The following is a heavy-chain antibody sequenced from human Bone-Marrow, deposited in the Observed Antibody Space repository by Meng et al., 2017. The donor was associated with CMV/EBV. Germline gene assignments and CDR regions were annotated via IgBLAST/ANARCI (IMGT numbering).Heavy chain of an antibody. Sequence: LRLSCAASGFTLSRYVMNWVRQAPGRGLEWVSTISTYGGTTYYTDSVKGRFIISRDNSTNTLYLQMTSLRAEDTAVYFCAKNSRPIDYWGQGTLVTVSS. V-gene: IGHV3-23*01. CDR2: ISTYGGTT. J-gene: IGHJ4*02. CDR1: GFTLSRYV. D-gene: IGHD4-23*01. CDR3: AKNSRPIDY.